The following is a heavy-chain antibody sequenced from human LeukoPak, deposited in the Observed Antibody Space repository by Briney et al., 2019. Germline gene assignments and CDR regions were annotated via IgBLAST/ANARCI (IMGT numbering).Heavy chain of an antibody. CDR2: MNPNSGDT. D-gene: IGHD2-2*01. CDR3: ARDRMGDCATTSCYLAF. J-gene: IGHJ4*02. CDR1: GYTLTAYY. V-gene: IGHV1-2*02. Sequence: ASVKVSCKASGYTLTAYYLHWVRQAPGQGLEWMGWMNPNSGDTNYAQKFQGRVTMTRDTSITTAYMELSGLTSDDTAMYYCARDRMGDCATTSCYLAFWGQGALVTVSS.